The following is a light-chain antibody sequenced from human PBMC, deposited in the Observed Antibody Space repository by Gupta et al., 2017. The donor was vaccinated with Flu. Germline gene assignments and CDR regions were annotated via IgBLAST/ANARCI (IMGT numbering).Light chain of an antibody. CDR1: QSVSGY. CDR2: DVS. Sequence: DIQMTQSPSSLSASVGDRVTISCRASQSVSGYVNWYQQRPGKAPKLLISDVSNLQSGVPSTFRGSGSVTXFTLTIXKLQAEDSATYYCQQGFGVPLTFGXGTKVDIK. J-gene: IGKJ4*01. CDR3: QQGFGVPLT. V-gene: IGKV1-39*01.